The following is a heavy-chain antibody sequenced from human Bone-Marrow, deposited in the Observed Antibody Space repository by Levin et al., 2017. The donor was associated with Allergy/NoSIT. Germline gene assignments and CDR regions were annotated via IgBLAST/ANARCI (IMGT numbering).Heavy chain of an antibody. D-gene: IGHD3-16*01. Sequence: PGGSLRLSCAVSGFTVSNNYMSWVRQAPGKGLDWVSLIYSGGSTNYADSVKGRFTISRDNFTNTLYLQMNSLRAEDTAVYYCAGGPSRGYWGQGTLVTVSS. J-gene: IGHJ4*02. V-gene: IGHV3-66*01. CDR1: GFTVSNNY. CDR2: IYSGGST. CDR3: AGGPSRGY.